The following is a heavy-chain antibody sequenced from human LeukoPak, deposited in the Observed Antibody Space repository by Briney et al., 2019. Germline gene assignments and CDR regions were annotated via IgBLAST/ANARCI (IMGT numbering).Heavy chain of an antibody. J-gene: IGHJ5*02. Sequence: PSETLSLTCALYGGPFSGYYWSWIRQSPGKGLEWIGEINYRGSTNYNPSLKSRVTMSLDTSKNQFSLKLSSVTAADTAVYYCARDSGTTGEVKFDPWGQGTLVTVSS. CDR3: ARDSGTTGEVKFDP. CDR1: GGPFSGYY. D-gene: IGHD3-10*01. CDR2: INYRGST. V-gene: IGHV4-34*01.